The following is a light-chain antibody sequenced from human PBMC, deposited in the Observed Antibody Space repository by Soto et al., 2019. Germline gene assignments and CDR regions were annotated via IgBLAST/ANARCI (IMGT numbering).Light chain of an antibody. CDR3: QQFRGT. V-gene: IGKV1-5*01. CDR2: DAS. J-gene: IGKJ1*01. Sequence: DMQMTQSPSTLSASVGDRVTITFRASQGISNWLAWYQQKPGKAPKLLIYDASTLESGVPSRFSGSGSGTEFTLTISSLLPDDFATCYCQQFRGTFGQGTKVDIK. CDR1: QGISNW.